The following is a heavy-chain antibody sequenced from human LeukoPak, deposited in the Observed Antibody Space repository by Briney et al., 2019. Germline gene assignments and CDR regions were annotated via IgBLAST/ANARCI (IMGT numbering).Heavy chain of an antibody. CDR1: GFTFNNYA. CDR2: ISSSSSYI. Sequence: GGSLRLSCAASGFTFNNYAMSWVRQAPGKGLEWVSSISSSSSYIYYADSVKGRFTISRDNAKNSLYLQMNSLRAEDTAVYYCAREVTTYYYDSSGYYYLDYWGQGTLVTVSS. D-gene: IGHD3-22*01. J-gene: IGHJ4*02. V-gene: IGHV3-21*01. CDR3: AREVTTYYYDSSGYYYLDY.